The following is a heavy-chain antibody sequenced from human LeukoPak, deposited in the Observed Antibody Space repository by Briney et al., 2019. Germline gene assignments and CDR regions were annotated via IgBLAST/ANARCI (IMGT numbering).Heavy chain of an antibody. CDR1: GFTFDDYA. CDR3: AKGSGMVRGVIILDWFDP. J-gene: IGHJ5*02. D-gene: IGHD3-10*01. V-gene: IGHV3-9*01. CDR2: ISWNSGSI. Sequence: SLSLSCAASGFTFDDYAMHWVRHAPGKGLEWVSGISWNSGSIGYADSMKGRFTISRDNAKNSLYLQINSLTAEDTAFSYCAKGSGMVRGVIILDWFDPWGQGTLVTVSS.